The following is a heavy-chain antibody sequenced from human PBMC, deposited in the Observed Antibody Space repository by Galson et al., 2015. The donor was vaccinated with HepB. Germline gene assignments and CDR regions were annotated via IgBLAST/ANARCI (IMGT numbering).Heavy chain of an antibody. D-gene: IGHD4-17*01. V-gene: IGHV1-3*04. J-gene: IGHJ4*02. CDR3: AREKNTKYDGDYVHYFDS. Sequence: SVKVSCKASGNSFTSYVMHWVRQAPGQRLEWMGWINTGTGNTKYSQKFQGRVTITRDTSASTVYMEVSSLRSEDTAVYYCAREKNTKYDGDYVHYFDSWGQGTLVTVSS. CDR1: GNSFTSYV. CDR2: INTGTGNT.